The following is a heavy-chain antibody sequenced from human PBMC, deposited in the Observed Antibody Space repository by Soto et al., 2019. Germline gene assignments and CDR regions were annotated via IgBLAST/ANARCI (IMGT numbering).Heavy chain of an antibody. CDR3: ERGGRYYDSSGLFDY. Sequence: SETLSLTCAVSGYSISSGYYWGWIRQPPGKGLEWIGSIYHSGSTYYNPSLKSRVTISVDTSKNQFSLKLSSVTAADTAVYYCERGGRYYDSSGLFDYWGQGTLVTVYS. D-gene: IGHD3-22*01. V-gene: IGHV4-38-2*01. CDR1: GYSISSGYY. CDR2: IYHSGST. J-gene: IGHJ4*02.